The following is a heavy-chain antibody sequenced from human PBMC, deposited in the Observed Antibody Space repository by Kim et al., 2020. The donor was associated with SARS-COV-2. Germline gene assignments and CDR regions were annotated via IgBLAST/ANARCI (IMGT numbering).Heavy chain of an antibody. CDR2: ISSSSSTR. D-gene: IGHD3-10*01. Sequence: GGSLRLSCAASGFTFSSYSMSWVRQAPGKGLEWVSYISSSSSTRYYADAVKGRVTISRDNAQKSLYLQMNSLRDEDTAVHYCARAPRTHYCPGDGMDVWGQGTPVTVSS. V-gene: IGHV3-48*02. CDR1: GFTFSSYS. CDR3: ARAPRTHYCPGDGMDV. J-gene: IGHJ6*02.